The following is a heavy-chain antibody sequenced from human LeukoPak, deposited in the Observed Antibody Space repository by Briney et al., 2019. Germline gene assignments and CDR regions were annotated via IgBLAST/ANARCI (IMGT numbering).Heavy chain of an antibody. D-gene: IGHD3-3*01. V-gene: IGHV3-9*01. J-gene: IGHJ4*02. Sequence: PGRSLRLCCAASGFTFDDYAMHWVRQSPGKGLEWVSGISWNSGSIGYADSVKGRFTISRDNSKNTLYLQMNSLRAEDTAVYYCARASYRSGYSYWGQGTLVTVSS. CDR3: ARASYRSGYSY. CDR2: ISWNSGSI. CDR1: GFTFDDYA.